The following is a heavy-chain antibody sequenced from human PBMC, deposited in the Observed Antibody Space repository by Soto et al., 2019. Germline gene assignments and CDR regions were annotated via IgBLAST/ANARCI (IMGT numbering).Heavy chain of an antibody. Sequence: GGSLRLSCAASGFTFDDYAMHWVRQAPGKGLEWVSGISWNSGSIGYADSVKGRFTISRDNAKNSLYLQMNSLRAEDTALYYCAKDSRVTIFGVVTPGAFDIWGQGTMVTVSS. CDR2: ISWNSGSI. J-gene: IGHJ3*02. CDR1: GFTFDDYA. CDR3: AKDSRVTIFGVVTPGAFDI. D-gene: IGHD3-3*01. V-gene: IGHV3-9*01.